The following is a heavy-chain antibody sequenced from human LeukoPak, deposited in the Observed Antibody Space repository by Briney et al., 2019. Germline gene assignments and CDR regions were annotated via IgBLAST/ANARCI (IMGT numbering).Heavy chain of an antibody. J-gene: IGHJ4*02. V-gene: IGHV1-2*02. Sequence: ASVKVSCKTSGYTFTDYYVHWVRQAPGQGLEWMGWINPNSGGTNYAQKFQGRVTMTRDTSISTAYMELSRLRSDDTAVYYCASGRYGMTGSGYWGQGTLVTVSS. CDR3: ASGRYGMTGSGY. CDR1: GYTFTDYY. CDR2: INPNSGGT. D-gene: IGHD1-20*01.